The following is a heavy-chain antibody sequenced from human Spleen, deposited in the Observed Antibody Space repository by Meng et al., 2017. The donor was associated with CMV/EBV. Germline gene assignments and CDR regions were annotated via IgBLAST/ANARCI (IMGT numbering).Heavy chain of an antibody. CDR1: GFTVSSNY. J-gene: IGHJ4*02. Sequence: VQCVESGGCFLQRGGSLRLSCAASGFTVSSNYMSWVRQAPGKGLEWVSVIYSGGSTYYADSVKGRFTISRDNSKNTLYLQMNSLRAEDTAVYYCARATRGYFDWSPFSYWGQGTLVTVSS. CDR3: ARATRGYFDWSPFSY. V-gene: IGHV3-53*01. D-gene: IGHD3-9*01. CDR2: IYSGGST.